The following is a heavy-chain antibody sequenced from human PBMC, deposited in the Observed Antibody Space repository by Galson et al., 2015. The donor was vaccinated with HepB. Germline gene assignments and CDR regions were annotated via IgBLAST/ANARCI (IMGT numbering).Heavy chain of an antibody. J-gene: IGHJ6*03. CDR1: GGTFSSYA. V-gene: IGHV1-69*13. Sequence: SVKVSCKASGGTFSSYAISWVRQAPGQGLEWMGGIIPIFGTANYAQKFQGRVTITADESTSTAYMELNSLRAEDTAVYYCARDQGNYVFYYYYYMDVWGKGTTVTVSS. CDR2: IIPIFGTA. CDR3: ARDQGNYVFYYYYYMDV. D-gene: IGHD4-11*01.